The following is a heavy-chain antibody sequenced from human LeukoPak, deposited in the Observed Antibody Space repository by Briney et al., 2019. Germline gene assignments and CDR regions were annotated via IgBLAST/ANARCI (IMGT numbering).Heavy chain of an antibody. D-gene: IGHD2-15*01. CDR3: AQGGYCSGGSCYYFDY. V-gene: IGHV4-34*01. CDR2: INHSGST. J-gene: IGHJ4*02. Sequence: SETLSLTCTVSGGSISSYYWSWIRQPPGKGLEWIGEINHSGSTNYNPSLKSRVTISVDTSKNQFSLKLSSVTAADTAVYYCAQGGYCSGGSCYYFDYWGQGTLVTVSS. CDR1: GGSISSYY.